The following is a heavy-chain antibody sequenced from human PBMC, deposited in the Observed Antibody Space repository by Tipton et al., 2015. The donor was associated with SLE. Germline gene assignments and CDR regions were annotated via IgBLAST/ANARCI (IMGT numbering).Heavy chain of an antibody. D-gene: IGHD5-24*01. CDR1: LYSIGSGFY. V-gene: IGHV4-38-2*02. CDR3: AGAPLGSITGFDF. J-gene: IGHJ4*01. Sequence: TLSLTCTVSLYSIGSGFYWDWVRRPPGKGLEWIATMHHNGSTYYNPSLRSRVTISMDTSRNQFSLRLKSVTAADTAVYYCAGAPLGSITGFDFWGHGTLVSVSS. CDR2: MHHNGST.